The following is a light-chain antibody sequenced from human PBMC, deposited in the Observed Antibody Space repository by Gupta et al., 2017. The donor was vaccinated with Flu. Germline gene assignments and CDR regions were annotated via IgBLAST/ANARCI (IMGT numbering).Light chain of an antibody. CDR1: SSDVGGYNY. CDR3: SSYTSSSTLGV. V-gene: IGLV2-14*01. J-gene: IGLJ2*01. Sequence: QSALTQPASVSGSPGQSITISCTGTSSDVGGYNYVSRYQQHPCEAPKLRIYEVSTRPSGVSNRFSCSKSCNTASLTISGLQAEDEADYYCSSYTSSSTLGVFGGGTKLTVL. CDR2: EVS.